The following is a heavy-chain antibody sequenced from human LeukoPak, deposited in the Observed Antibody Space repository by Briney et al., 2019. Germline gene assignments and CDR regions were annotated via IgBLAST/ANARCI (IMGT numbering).Heavy chain of an antibody. CDR3: ARDYYDSSGGAFDI. D-gene: IGHD3-22*01. J-gene: IGHJ3*02. Sequence: PGGSLRLSCAASGFTFSDYYMSWIRQAPGKGLEWVSYISSSSSYTNYADSVKGRFTISRDNAKNSLYLQMNSLRAEDTAVYYCARDYYDSSGGAFDIWGQGTMVTVSS. CDR1: GFTFSDYY. CDR2: ISSSSSYT. V-gene: IGHV3-11*05.